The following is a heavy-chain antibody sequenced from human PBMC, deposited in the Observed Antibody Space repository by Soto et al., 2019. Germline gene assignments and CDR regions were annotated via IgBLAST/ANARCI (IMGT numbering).Heavy chain of an antibody. D-gene: IGHD6-13*01. CDR1: GFTFSNAW. J-gene: IGHJ4*02. Sequence: GGSLRLSCAASGFTFSNAWMSWVRQAPGKGLEWVGRIKSKTDGGTTDYAAPVKGRFTISRDDSKNTLYLQMNSLKTEDTAVYYCTTGCIAAHVCSIDYWGQGTLVTVSS. CDR2: IKSKTDGGTT. CDR3: TTGCIAAHVCSIDY. V-gene: IGHV3-15*01.